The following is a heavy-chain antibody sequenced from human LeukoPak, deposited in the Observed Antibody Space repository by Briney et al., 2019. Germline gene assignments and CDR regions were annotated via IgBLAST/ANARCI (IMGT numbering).Heavy chain of an antibody. CDR1: GFTFSSYA. Sequence: PGGSLRLSCAASGFTFSSYAMSWIRQPPGKGLEWIGYIYYSGSTNYNPSLKSRVTISVDTSKNQFSLKLSSVTAADTAVYYCARVPISRYDFDYRGQGTLVTVSS. J-gene: IGHJ4*02. CDR3: ARVPISRYDFDY. D-gene: IGHD1-14*01. V-gene: IGHV4-59*01. CDR2: IYYSGST.